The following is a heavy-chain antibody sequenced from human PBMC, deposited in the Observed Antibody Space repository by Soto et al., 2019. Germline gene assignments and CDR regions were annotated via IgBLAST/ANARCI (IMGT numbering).Heavy chain of an antibody. Sequence: QITLKESGPTLVKPTQTLTLTCTFSGFSLSTSGVGVGWIRQPPGKALEWLALIYWDDDKRYSPSLKSRLTIAKDTSKNQVVLTMTNMDPVDTATYYCAHSPPILGYSSRYFDYWGQGTLVTVSS. CDR2: IYWDDDK. D-gene: IGHD6-13*01. CDR1: GFSLSTSGVG. V-gene: IGHV2-5*02. J-gene: IGHJ4*02. CDR3: AHSPPILGYSSRYFDY.